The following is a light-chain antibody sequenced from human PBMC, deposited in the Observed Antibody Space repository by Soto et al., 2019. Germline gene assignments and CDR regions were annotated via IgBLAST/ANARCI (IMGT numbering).Light chain of an antibody. J-gene: IGKJ2*01. CDR1: QSVTRS. CDR2: DAS. CDR3: QLYGNSPPMYT. Sequence: EIVLTQSPATLSLSPGERATLSCRASQSVTRSLAWYQHKPGQAPRLLIYDASKRATGIPARFSGSGSGTEFTLTISGLQSEDFAVYYCQLYGNSPPMYTFGQGTKVDIK. V-gene: IGKV3-11*01.